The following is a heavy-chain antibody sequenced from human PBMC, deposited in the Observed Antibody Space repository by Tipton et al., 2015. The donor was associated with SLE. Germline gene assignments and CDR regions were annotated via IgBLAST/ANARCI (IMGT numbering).Heavy chain of an antibody. Sequence: SLRLSCAASGFTFSGSAMDWVRQAFGEGLEWVGRIRSKANNYATAYAASRKGRFTISRDDSKNTAYLQMNSLKTEDTAVYYCTRPIDYGDYVFPFDYWGQGTLVTVSS. CDR3: TRPIDYGDYVFPFDY. CDR1: GFTFSGSA. J-gene: IGHJ4*02. D-gene: IGHD4-17*01. CDR2: IRSKANNYAT. V-gene: IGHV3-73*01.